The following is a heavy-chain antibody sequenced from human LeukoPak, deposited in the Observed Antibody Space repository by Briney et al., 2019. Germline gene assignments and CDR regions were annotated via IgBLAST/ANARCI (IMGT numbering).Heavy chain of an antibody. CDR2: IWYAGNNK. J-gene: IGHJ4*02. CDR3: ARNGQQWPVYSCDD. CDR1: GFNFSSFG. D-gene: IGHD6-19*01. Sequence: PGKSLRLSCAASGFNFSSFGMHWVRQAPGKGLEWVAVIWYAGNNKYYADPMKGRFTISRDNSKNTLYLHMNSLRAEDTAVYYCARNGQQWPVYSCDDWGQGTLVTVSS. V-gene: IGHV3-33*01.